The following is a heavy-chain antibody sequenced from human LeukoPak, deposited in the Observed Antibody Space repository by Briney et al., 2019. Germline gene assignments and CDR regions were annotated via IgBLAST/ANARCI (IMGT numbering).Heavy chain of an antibody. CDR2: IYYSGST. CDR3: ARVGFGSGWYNWFDP. Sequence: SETLSLTCTVSGGSISSYYWSWIRQPPGKGLEWIGYIYYSGSTNYNPSLKSRVTISVDTSKNQFSLKLSSVTAADTAVYYCARVGFGSGWYNWFDPWGQGTLATVSS. J-gene: IGHJ5*02. V-gene: IGHV4-59*01. CDR1: GGSISSYY. D-gene: IGHD6-19*01.